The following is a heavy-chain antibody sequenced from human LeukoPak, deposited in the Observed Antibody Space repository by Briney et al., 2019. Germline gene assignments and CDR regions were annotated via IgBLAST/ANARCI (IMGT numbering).Heavy chain of an antibody. D-gene: IGHD1-26*01. J-gene: IGHJ6*02. CDR3: ARPEWELLPLYYGMDV. CDR1: GGTFSSYA. CDR2: IIPIFGTA. Sequence: ASVKVSCKASGGTFSSYAISWVRQAPGRGLEWMGGIIPIFGTANYAQKFQGRVTITADESTSTAYMELSSLRSEDTAVYYCARPEWELLPLYYGMDVWGQGTTVTVSS. V-gene: IGHV1-69*13.